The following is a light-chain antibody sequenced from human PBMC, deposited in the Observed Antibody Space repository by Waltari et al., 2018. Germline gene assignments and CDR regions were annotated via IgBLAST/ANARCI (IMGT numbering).Light chain of an antibody. Sequence: DIVMTQSPLSLAVTPGEPASISCRSSRSLLHSNGYNSLDWFLQKPGQSPQLLIYLASYRASGVPARFSGSGSGTDFTLKISRVEAEDVGVYYCMQFEQMPGTFGGGTRLEIK. CDR1: RSLLHSNGYNS. V-gene: IGKV2-28*01. CDR2: LAS. J-gene: IGKJ4*01. CDR3: MQFEQMPGT.